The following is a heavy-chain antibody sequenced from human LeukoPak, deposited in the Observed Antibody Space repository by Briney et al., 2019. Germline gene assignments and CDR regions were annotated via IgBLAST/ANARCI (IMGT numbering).Heavy chain of an antibody. Sequence: GGSLRLSCAASGFSFSTAWMVWVRQTPGQGLEWVGRIKANSDGGTTGFAAPVKGRFTISRDDVRKMVYLQMNSLKTDDTGVYYCTTDFSHFDFSSGFYSYWGQGTLVAVSS. CDR2: IKANSDGGTT. CDR3: TTDFSHFDFSSGFYSY. CDR1: GFSFSTAW. V-gene: IGHV3-15*01. D-gene: IGHD3-3*01. J-gene: IGHJ4*02.